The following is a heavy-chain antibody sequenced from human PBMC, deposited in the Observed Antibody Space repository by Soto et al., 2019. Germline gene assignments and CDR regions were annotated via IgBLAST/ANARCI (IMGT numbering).Heavy chain of an antibody. Sequence: QLQLQESGPGLVKPSETLSLTCSVSGDSINSDKYYWGWIRQPPGKGPEWIGSIYYRGNTYYNPSLQTRVTISLDKSKSQFSLKLNSVTAADSAVYFCARLEGLATISYYFDFWGQGAQVTVSS. V-gene: IGHV4-39*01. J-gene: IGHJ4*02. CDR1: GDSINSDKYY. D-gene: IGHD3-9*01. CDR3: ARLEGLATISYYFDF. CDR2: IYYRGNT.